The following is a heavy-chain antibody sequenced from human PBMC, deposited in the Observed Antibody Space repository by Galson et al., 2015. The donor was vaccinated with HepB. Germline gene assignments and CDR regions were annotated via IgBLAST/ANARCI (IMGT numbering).Heavy chain of an antibody. CDR3: ARAGSYCSGGSCYWTKLPDY. Sequence: SVKVSCKASGGTFSSYAISWVRQAPGQGLEWMGGIIPILGIANYAQKFQGRVTITADKSTSTAYMELSSLRSEDTAVYYCARAGSYCSGGSCYWTKLPDYWGQGTLVTVSS. CDR2: IIPILGIA. CDR1: GGTFSSYA. V-gene: IGHV1-69*10. J-gene: IGHJ4*02. D-gene: IGHD2-15*01.